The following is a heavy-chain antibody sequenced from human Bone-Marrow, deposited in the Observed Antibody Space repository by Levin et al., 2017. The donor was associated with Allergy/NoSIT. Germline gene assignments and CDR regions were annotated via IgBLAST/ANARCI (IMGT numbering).Heavy chain of an antibody. CDR1: GVSLRGSSHY. CDR3: ARHKWDGQSSLDH. Sequence: SQTLSLPCSVSGVSLRGSSHYWGWIRHPPGKGLEWIGSINYSGSTYYTPSLKGRVTMSVDTSKNQFSLKLTSVTAADPAVYYCARHKWDGQSSLDHWGQGTLVTVSS. V-gene: IGHV4-39*01. J-gene: IGHJ4*02. CDR2: INYSGST. D-gene: IGHD1-26*01.